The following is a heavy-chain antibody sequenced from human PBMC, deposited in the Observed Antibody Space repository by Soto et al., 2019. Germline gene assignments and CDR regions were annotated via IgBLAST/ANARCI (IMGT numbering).Heavy chain of an antibody. CDR2: IYYGGST. J-gene: IGHJ5*02. CDR3: ARAITIFGVAPNWFDP. Sequence: SETLSLTCTVSGGSISSYYWSWIRQPPGKGLEWIGYIYYGGSTNYNPSLKSRVTISVDTSKNQFSLKLSSVTAADTAVYYCARAITIFGVAPNWFDPWGQGTLVTVSS. D-gene: IGHD3-3*01. CDR1: GGSISSYY. V-gene: IGHV4-59*01.